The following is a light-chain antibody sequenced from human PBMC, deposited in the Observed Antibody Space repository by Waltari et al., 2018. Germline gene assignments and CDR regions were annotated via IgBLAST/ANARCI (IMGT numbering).Light chain of an antibody. CDR3: CSYAGTFSLL. J-gene: IGLJ2*01. CDR1: SRAVGGYNY. Sequence: QSALTQPRPVSGSPGLSVTISCSGTSRAVGGYNYVSWYQHHPGKAPRPLISDVNKRPSGVPDRFSGSKSGNTASLTISGLQAEDEADYFCCSYAGTFSLLFGGGTKVTVL. V-gene: IGLV2-11*01. CDR2: DVN.